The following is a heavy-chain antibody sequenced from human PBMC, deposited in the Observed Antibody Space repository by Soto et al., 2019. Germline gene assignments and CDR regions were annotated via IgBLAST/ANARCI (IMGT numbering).Heavy chain of an antibody. CDR3: AAETDFNYFDY. J-gene: IGHJ4*02. Sequence: ASVKVSCKASGGTFSSYAISWVRQAPGQGLEWMGGIIPIFGTANYAQKFQGRVTITADESTSTAYMELSSLRSEDTAVYYCAAETDFNYFDYWGQGTLVTVSS. CDR1: GGTFSSYA. V-gene: IGHV1-69*13. CDR2: IIPIFGTA. D-gene: IGHD1-1*01.